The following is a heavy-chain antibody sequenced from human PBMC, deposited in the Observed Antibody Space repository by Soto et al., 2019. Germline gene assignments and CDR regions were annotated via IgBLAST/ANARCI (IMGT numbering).Heavy chain of an antibody. Sequence: SVKVSCKASGGTFSGYSINWVRQAPGQGLEWMGRIIPILGIANNAQKFQGRVTITADKSTSTASLELSSLRSEDTAVYYCASDLYCSSTSCCEYFQHWGQGTLVTVSS. CDR2: IIPILGIA. V-gene: IGHV1-69*02. J-gene: IGHJ1*01. CDR1: GGTFSGYS. D-gene: IGHD2-2*01. CDR3: ASDLYCSSTSCCEYFQH.